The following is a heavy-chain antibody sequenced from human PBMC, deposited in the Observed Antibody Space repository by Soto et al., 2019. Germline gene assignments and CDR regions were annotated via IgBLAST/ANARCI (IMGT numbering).Heavy chain of an antibody. D-gene: IGHD2-2*01. Sequence: PGGSLRLSCAASGFTFSGYAFHWVRQAPGKGLEWVALLSFHGRDESYVDSVRGRCTISRDNSMNTVFLQMNSLRVADTAVDYCARAYCSPTSCYHHGGPQYIDFYGMDVWGQGTAVTVSS. CDR3: ARAYCSPTSCYHHGGPQYIDFYGMDV. V-gene: IGHV3-30*04. CDR1: GFTFSGYA. CDR2: LSFHGRDE. J-gene: IGHJ6*02.